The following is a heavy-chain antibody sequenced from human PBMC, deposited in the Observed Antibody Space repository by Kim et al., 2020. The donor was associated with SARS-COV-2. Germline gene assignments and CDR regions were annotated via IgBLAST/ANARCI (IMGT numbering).Heavy chain of an antibody. J-gene: IGHJ4*02. D-gene: IGHD1-26*01. Sequence: GSTNYNPSLKSRVTISLDSSKARFSLTLTSATAADTAVYYCAALVGASEDFWGQGTLVAVSS. V-gene: IGHV4-61*03. CDR2: GST. CDR3: AALVGASEDF.